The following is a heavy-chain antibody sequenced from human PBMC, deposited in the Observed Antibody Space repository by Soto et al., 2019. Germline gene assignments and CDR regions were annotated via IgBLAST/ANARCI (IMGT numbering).Heavy chain of an antibody. CDR1: GASITSYY. CDR3: AREDFGSCSSTTCLNWFDP. V-gene: IGHV4-59*01. D-gene: IGHD2-2*01. CDR2: IYHSGSP. J-gene: IGHJ5*02. Sequence: QVLLQESGPGLVKPSETLSLTCSVSGASITSYYWSWIRQPPGKALECIGYIYHSGSPSYNPSLKSRVTISVDTSKNQLSLRLVSVTAADTALYFCAREDFGSCSSTTCLNWFDPWGQGTLVTVSS.